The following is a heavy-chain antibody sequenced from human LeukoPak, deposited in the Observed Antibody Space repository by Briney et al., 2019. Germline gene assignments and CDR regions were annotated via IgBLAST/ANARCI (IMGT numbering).Heavy chain of an antibody. CDR1: GGSISSSSYY. Sequence: SETLSLTCTVSGGSISSSSYYWGWIRQPPGKGLEWIGSIYYSGSTYYNPSLKSRVTISVDTSKNQFSLKLSSVTAADTAVYYCARHEWNYVTYFDFWGQGTRVTVSS. V-gene: IGHV4-39*01. D-gene: IGHD1-7*01. J-gene: IGHJ4*02. CDR2: IYYSGST. CDR3: ARHEWNYVTYFDF.